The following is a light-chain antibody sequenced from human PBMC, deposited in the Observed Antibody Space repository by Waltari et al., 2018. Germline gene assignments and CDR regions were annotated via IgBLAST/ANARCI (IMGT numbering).Light chain of an antibody. J-gene: IGLJ2*01. CDR1: RPDVGGSNH. CDR3: CSYAGSYTVL. V-gene: IGLV2-11*01. Sequence: QSALTQPRSVSGSPGQSVTFSCTGTRPDVGGSNHVSWYQQSPVKAPKLMLYDVFNPPSGVPDRFSGSKSGNTASLTISGLQADDEADYYCCSYAGSYTVLFGGGTKLTVL. CDR2: DVF.